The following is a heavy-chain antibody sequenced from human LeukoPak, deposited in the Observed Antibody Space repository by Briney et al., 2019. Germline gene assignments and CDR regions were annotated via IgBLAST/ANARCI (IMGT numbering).Heavy chain of an antibody. Sequence: GGSLRLSCAASGFTFSSYAMHWVRQAPGKGLEWVAVISYDGSNNYYADSVKGRFTISRDNSKNTLYLQMNGLRAEDTAVYYCARVRGGSGYINYYYYGMDVWGQGTTVTVSS. J-gene: IGHJ6*02. CDR2: ISYDGSNN. CDR1: GFTFSSYA. CDR3: ARVRGGSGYINYYYYGMDV. D-gene: IGHD3-16*02. V-gene: IGHV3-30-3*01.